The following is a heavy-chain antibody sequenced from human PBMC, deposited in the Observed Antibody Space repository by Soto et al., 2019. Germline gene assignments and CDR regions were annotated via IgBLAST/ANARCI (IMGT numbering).Heavy chain of an antibody. V-gene: IGHV4-4*07. CDR2: IYTSGST. D-gene: IGHD3-22*01. CDR3: ARDNTRNYYDSSGYYPDAFDI. J-gene: IGHJ3*02. Sequence: SETLSLTCTVSGGSISSYYWSWIRQPAGQGLEWIGRIYTSGSTNYNPSLKSRVTMSVDTSKNQFSLKLSSVTAAATAVYYCARDNTRNYYDSSGYYPDAFDIWGQGTMVTVSS. CDR1: GGSISSYY.